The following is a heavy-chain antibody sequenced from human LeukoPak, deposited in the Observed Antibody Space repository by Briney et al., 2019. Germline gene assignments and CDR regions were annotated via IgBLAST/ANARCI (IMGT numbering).Heavy chain of an antibody. V-gene: IGHV3-23*01. CDR3: AKHRFESGGYHSTD. CDR1: GFTFSTYA. Sequence: GGSLRLSCAASGFTFSTYAMHWVRQAPGKGLAWVSTISGGSGSTYCADSVKGRFTISRDNSKNTLYLQMNSLRDEDTAVYYCAKHRFESGGYHSTDWGQGTLVTVSS. J-gene: IGHJ4*02. CDR2: ISGGSGST. D-gene: IGHD3-22*01.